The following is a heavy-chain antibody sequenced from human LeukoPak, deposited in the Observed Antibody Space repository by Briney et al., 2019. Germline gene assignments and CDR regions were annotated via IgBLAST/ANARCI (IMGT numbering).Heavy chain of an antibody. J-gene: IGHJ4*02. V-gene: IGHV3-21*01. CDR1: GFTFKNYA. CDR3: ARRGYSDSSGYDY. CDR2: ISGDSTDI. D-gene: IGHD3-22*01. Sequence: PGGSLRLSCATSGFTFKNYAMNWVRQAPGKGLEWVSSISGDSTDIYYADSVMGRSTISRDNAENSLYLQINSLRAEDTAIYYCARRGYSDSSGYDYWGQGTLVTVSS.